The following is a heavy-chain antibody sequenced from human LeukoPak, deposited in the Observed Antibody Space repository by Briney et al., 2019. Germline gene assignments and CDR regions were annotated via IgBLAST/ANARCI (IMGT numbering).Heavy chain of an antibody. CDR1: GFTFSNYW. Sequence: GGSLRLSCAASGFTFSNYWMSWVRQAPGRGLEWVATIQQDGSEKYYVDSVKGRFAISRDNAKNSLYLQMNSLRVEDAAVYYCARDGTGGSWFGPWGQGTLVRVSS. D-gene: IGHD2-15*01. CDR2: IQQDGSEK. CDR3: ARDGTGGSWFGP. V-gene: IGHV3-7*01. J-gene: IGHJ5*02.